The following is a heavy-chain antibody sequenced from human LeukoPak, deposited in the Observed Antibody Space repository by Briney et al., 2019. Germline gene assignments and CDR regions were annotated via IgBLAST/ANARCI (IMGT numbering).Heavy chain of an antibody. V-gene: IGHV1-3*01. CDR2: INAGNGNT. CDR1: GYTFTSYA. D-gene: IGHD6-19*01. Sequence: ASVKVSCKASGYTFTSYAMHWVRQAPGQRLEWMGWINAGNGNTKYSQKFQGRVTITRDTSASTAYMELSSLRSEDTAVYYCARGYSSGWYEPYFDYWGQGTLVTVSS. CDR3: ARGYSSGWYEPYFDY. J-gene: IGHJ4*02.